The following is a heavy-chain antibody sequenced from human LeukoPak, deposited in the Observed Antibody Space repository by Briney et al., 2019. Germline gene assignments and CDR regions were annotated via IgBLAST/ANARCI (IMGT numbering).Heavy chain of an antibody. CDR3: AKILAGFFSPPEDY. J-gene: IGHJ4*02. CDR1: GFTFSSYS. V-gene: IGHV3-21*04. Sequence: GSLRLSCAASGFTFSSYSMNWVRQAPGKGLEWVSSISSSSSYIYYAYSVQRRFTISRNHSKNTQFLQMTSLRAEDTAVYYCAKILAGFFSPPEDYWGQGTLVTVSS. CDR2: ISSSSSYI. D-gene: IGHD1-14*01.